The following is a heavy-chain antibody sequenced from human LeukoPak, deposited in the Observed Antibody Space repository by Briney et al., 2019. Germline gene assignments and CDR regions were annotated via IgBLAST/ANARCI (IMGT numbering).Heavy chain of an antibody. CDR3: AKGAEFCTTTCPVDYYYFYYYYMDV. CDR2: IKPDGSEK. D-gene: IGHD2-2*01. Sequence: PGGSLRLSCAASGFTFSSYWMSWVRQAPGKGLEWVANIKPDGSEKYYVDSVEGRFTISRDNAKNSLYLQMNSLGAEDTAVYYCAKGAEFCTTTCPVDYYYFYYYYMDVWGKGTTVTVSS. CDR1: GFTFSSYW. V-gene: IGHV3-7*03. J-gene: IGHJ6*03.